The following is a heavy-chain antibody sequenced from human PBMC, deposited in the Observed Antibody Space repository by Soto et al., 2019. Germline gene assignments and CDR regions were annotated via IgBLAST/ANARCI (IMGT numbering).Heavy chain of an antibody. CDR3: ARGVAAGVMPKIDY. CDR1: GDSVSSNSAA. V-gene: IGHV6-1*01. D-gene: IGHD6-13*01. CDR2: TYYRSKWYN. J-gene: IGHJ4*02. Sequence: QVQLQQSGPGLVKPSQTLSLTCAISGDSVSSNSAAWNWIRQSPSRGLEWLGRTYYRSKWYNDYEVSVKRRITINTDTSKNQFSMQLNSVTHEDTAVYYCARGVAAGVMPKIDYWGQGTLVTVSS.